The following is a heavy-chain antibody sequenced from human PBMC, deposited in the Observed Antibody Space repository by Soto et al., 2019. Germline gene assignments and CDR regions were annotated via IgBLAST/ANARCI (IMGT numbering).Heavy chain of an antibody. CDR1: GGSISSGGYY. CDR2: IYYSGST. Sequence: TSETLSLTCTVPGGSISSGGYYWSWIRQHPGKGLEWIGYIYYSGSTYYNPSLKSRVTISVDTSKNQFSLKLSSVTAADTAVYYCARAVLENYGMDVWGQGTTVTVSS. CDR3: ARAVLENYGMDV. J-gene: IGHJ6*02. V-gene: IGHV4-31*03.